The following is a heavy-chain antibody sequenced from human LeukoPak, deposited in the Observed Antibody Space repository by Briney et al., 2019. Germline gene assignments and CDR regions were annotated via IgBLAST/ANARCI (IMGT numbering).Heavy chain of an antibody. CDR2: IYSGGTT. J-gene: IGHJ4*02. CDR3: ARDRGGSRSDC. D-gene: IGHD6-13*01. V-gene: IGHV3-66*01. CDR1: GFTVSTNY. Sequence: PGGSLRLSCAASGFTVSTNYMSWVRQAPGKGLEWVSVIYSGGTTYYADSVKGRFTISRDNSKNTLYFQMSSLRAEDTAVYYCARDRGGSRSDCWGQGTLVTVSS.